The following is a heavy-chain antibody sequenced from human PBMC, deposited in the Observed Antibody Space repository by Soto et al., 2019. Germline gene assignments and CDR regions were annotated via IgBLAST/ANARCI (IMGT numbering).Heavy chain of an antibody. D-gene: IGHD3-22*01. Sequence: EVQLVESGGGLVQPGGSLRLSCAASGFTFSNYWMHWVRQAPGKGLVWVSHIKSDGSSRSYADSVKGRFIISRDNAKNTLYLQMSSLRVEDTAVYYCTRDSRVPARFYDSSIAPPPHDAFDIWGQGTTVTVSS. V-gene: IGHV3-74*01. CDR3: TRDSRVPARFYDSSIAPPPHDAFDI. J-gene: IGHJ3*02. CDR1: GFTFSNYW. CDR2: IKSDGSSR.